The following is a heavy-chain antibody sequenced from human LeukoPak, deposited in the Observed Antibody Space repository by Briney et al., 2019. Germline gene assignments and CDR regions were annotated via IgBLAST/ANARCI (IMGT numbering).Heavy chain of an antibody. CDR1: GFTFSSYW. J-gene: IGHJ3*02. Sequence: GGSLRLSCAASGFTFSSYWMSWVRQAPGKGLEWVANIKQDGSEKYYVDSVKGRFTISRDNAKNSLYLQMNSLRAEDRAVYYWAKKDSRKAPFAFDIWGQGTMVTVSS. CDR3: AKKDSRKAPFAFDI. D-gene: IGHD3-22*01. CDR2: IKQDGSEK. V-gene: IGHV3-7*01.